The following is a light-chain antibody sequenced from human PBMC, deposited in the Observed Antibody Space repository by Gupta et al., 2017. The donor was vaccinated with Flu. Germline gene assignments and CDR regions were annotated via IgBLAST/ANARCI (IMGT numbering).Light chain of an antibody. CDR1: QSVSSN. V-gene: IGKV3-15*01. Sequence: EIVLTQSPATLSVSPGERATLSCRASQSVSSNLAWYQQKPGQAPRLLIYGASTRATGIPARFSGSGSGTEFTLTISSLQSEDFAVYYCQQYKKWPTFGGGTKVEIK. CDR2: GAS. CDR3: QQYKKWPT. J-gene: IGKJ4*01.